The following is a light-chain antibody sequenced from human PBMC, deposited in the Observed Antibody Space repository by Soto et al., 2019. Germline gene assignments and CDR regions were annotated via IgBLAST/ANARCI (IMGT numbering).Light chain of an antibody. Sequence: QSALTQPASVSGSPGQSITISCTGTSSDVGGYNYVSWYQQHPGKAPKLMICDVSNRPSGVSNRFSGSKSGNTASLTISGLQAEDEADYYCSSYTSSSTPCYVFGTGTKLTVL. CDR3: SSYTSSSTPCYV. V-gene: IGLV2-14*01. CDR1: SSDVGGYNY. CDR2: DVS. J-gene: IGLJ1*01.